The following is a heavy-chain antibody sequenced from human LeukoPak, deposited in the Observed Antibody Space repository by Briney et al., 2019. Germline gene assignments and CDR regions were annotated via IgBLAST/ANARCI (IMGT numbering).Heavy chain of an antibody. CDR3: ARGGLRRTSAFDP. D-gene: IGHD1-1*01. CDR2: ISAYNGNT. CDR1: GYTFTSYG. J-gene: IGHJ5*02. Sequence: GALVKVSCKASGYTFTSYGISWVRQAPGQGHDLIGWISAYNGNTNYAQKLQGRVTMTTDTSTTTAYMEMRSLRSDDTAVYSCARGGLRRTSAFDPWGQGTLVTVSS. V-gene: IGHV1-18*01.